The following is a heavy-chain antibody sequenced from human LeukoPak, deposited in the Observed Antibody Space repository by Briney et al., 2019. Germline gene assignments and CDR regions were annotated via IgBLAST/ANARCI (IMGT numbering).Heavy chain of an antibody. V-gene: IGHV4-59*08. CDR2: IYYSGST. D-gene: IGHD3-9*01. Sequence: SETLSLTCTVSGGSISSYYWSWIRQPPEKGLEWLGYIYYSGSTNYNPSLKSRVTISVDTSKNQFSLMLSSVTAADTAVYYCARTDLYYDILTGYYRSAYFDYWGQGTLVTVSS. J-gene: IGHJ4*02. CDR1: GGSISSYY. CDR3: ARTDLYYDILTGYYRSAYFDY.